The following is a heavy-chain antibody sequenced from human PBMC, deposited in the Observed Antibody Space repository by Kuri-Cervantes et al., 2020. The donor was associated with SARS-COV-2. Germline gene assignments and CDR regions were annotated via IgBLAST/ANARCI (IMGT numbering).Heavy chain of an antibody. CDR1: GYTFTSYG. CDR3: ARSRLRWLQLYYFDY. Sequence: ASVKVSCKASGYTFTSYGISWVRQAPGQGLEWMGWINAGNGNTKYSQKFQGRVTITRDTSASTAYMELSSLRSEDTAVYYCARSRLRWLQLYYFDYWGQGTLVTVSS. V-gene: IGHV1-3*01. D-gene: IGHD5-24*01. CDR2: INAGNGNT. J-gene: IGHJ4*02.